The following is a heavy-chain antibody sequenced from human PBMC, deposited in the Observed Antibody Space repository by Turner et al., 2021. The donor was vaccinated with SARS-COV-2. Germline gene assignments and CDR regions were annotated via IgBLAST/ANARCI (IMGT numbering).Heavy chain of an antibody. CDR3: AKDFFPYNYDSSGYLGEDY. Sequence: EVQLLESGGGLVQPGGSLRLSCAASGFTFSSYAMSWVRQAPGKGLEWVSTISGSGGSTYYADSEKGRFTISRDNSKNTLYLQMNSLRAEDTAVYYCAKDFFPYNYDSSGYLGEDYWGQGTLVTVSS. V-gene: IGHV3-23*01. J-gene: IGHJ4*02. CDR1: GFTFSSYA. D-gene: IGHD3-22*01. CDR2: ISGSGGST.